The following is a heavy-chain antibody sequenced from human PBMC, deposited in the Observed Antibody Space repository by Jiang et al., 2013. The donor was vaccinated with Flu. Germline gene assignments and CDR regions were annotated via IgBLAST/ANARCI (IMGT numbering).Heavy chain of an antibody. Sequence: QLLESGGGVVQPGRSLRLSCEASGFTFSSYALHWVRQAPGKGLEWVAVISYDGRDKYYADSVRGRFTISRDNSMNTLYLHMNSLTPEDTAVYYCARALSTTSHRTFDPWGQGTLVAVSS. V-gene: IGHV3-30*04. CDR1: GFTFSSYA. J-gene: IGHJ5*02. CDR3: ARALSTTSHRTFDP. CDR2: ISYDGRDK. D-gene: IGHD1-14*01.